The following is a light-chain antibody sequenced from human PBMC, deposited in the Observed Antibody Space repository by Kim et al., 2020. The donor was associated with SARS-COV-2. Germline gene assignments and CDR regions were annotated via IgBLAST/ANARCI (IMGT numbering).Light chain of an antibody. V-gene: IGKV3-20*01. CDR1: QSVSSSY. CDR2: GAS. Sequence: SPGERATPSCRASQSVSSSYLAWYQQKPGQAPRRLIYGASSRATGIPDRFSGSGSGTDFTLTISRLETEDFAVYYCQQYGSSPRTFGQGTKVEIK. CDR3: QQYGSSPRT. J-gene: IGKJ1*01.